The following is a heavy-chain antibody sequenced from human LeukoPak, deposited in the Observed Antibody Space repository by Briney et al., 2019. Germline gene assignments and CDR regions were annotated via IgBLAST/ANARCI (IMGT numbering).Heavy chain of an antibody. D-gene: IGHD3-22*01. V-gene: IGHV4-4*02. Sequence: SETLSLTCAVSGGSTSSSNWWSWVRQPPGKGLEWIGEIYHSGSTNYNPSLKSRVTISVDKSKNQFSLKLSSVTAADTAVYYCARDRRYYYDSSGRSNWFDPWGQGTLVTVSS. CDR1: GGSTSSSNW. J-gene: IGHJ5*02. CDR2: IYHSGST. CDR3: ARDRRYYYDSSGRSNWFDP.